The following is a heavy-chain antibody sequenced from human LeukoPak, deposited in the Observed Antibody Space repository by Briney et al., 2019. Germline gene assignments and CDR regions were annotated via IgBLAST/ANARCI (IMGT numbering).Heavy chain of an antibody. V-gene: IGHV1-46*01. CDR2: INPIVVIT. J-gene: IGHJ6*04. CDR3: ARDLDCSGGSCYTRSYYYYGMDV. Sequence: ASVKLSCKASGYTFTSYYMHSVRQAPGQGLEWMGIINPIVVITSYAQKIQGRVTMTRDTSTRTVYMELSSLRSEDTAVYYCARDLDCSGGSCYTRSYYYYGMDVWGKGTTVTVSS. CDR1: GYTFTSYY. D-gene: IGHD2-15*01.